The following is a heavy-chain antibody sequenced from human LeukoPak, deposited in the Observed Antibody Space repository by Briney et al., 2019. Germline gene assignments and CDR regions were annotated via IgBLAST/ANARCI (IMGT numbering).Heavy chain of an antibody. Sequence: GGSLRLSCAASGFTFSSYAMHWVRQAPGKGLEWVAVISYDGSNKYYADSVKGRFTISRDNSKNTLYLQMNSLRAEDTAVYYCARDPDALGGSAAAGLDYWGQGTLVTVSS. CDR1: GFTFSSYA. CDR3: ARDPDALGGSAAAGLDY. V-gene: IGHV3-30-3*01. J-gene: IGHJ4*02. CDR2: ISYDGSNK. D-gene: IGHD6-13*01.